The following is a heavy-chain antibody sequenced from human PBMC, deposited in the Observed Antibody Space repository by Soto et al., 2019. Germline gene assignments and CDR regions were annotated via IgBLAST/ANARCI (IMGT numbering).Heavy chain of an antibody. J-gene: IGHJ6*02. CDR2: IYPGDSDT. CDR1: DTTHW. V-gene: IGHV5-51*01. CDR3: ARLVNYYFGMDV. Sequence: LKISCKASDTTHWIGWVRQKPGKGLEWMGIIYPGDSDTKYSLSFQGQVTISVDKSISTAYLHWSSLKASDTATYYCARLVNYYFGMDVWGLGTTVTVSS.